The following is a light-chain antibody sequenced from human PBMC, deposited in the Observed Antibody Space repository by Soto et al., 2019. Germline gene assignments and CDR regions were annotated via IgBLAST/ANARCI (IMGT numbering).Light chain of an antibody. CDR3: MQGTHPFT. J-gene: IGKJ3*01. CDR1: QSLVYSDGNTY. CDR2: KVS. V-gene: IGKV2-30*01. Sequence: DVVMTQSPLSLPVTLGQPASISCRSSQSLVYSDGNTYLNWFQQRPGQSQRRLIYKVSNRDSGVPDRFSGSGSGTDFTLKISRVEAEDVGVYYCMQGTHPFTFGPGTKVDIK.